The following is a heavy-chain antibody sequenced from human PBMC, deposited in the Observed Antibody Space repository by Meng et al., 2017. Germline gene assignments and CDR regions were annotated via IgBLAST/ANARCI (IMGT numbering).Heavy chain of an antibody. D-gene: IGHD1-26*01. J-gene: IGHJ4*02. CDR1: GRTFSSIA. CDR3: ARDGVGATEGYFDY. Sequence: QVQVEESGGGVNEPGSVVKLSRKDSGRTFSSIAISWVRQAPGQGLEWMGGIIPIFGTANYAQKFQGRVTITADKSTSTAYMELSSLRSEDTAVYYCARDGVGATEGYFDYWGQGTLVTVSS. CDR2: IIPIFGTA. V-gene: IGHV1-69*06.